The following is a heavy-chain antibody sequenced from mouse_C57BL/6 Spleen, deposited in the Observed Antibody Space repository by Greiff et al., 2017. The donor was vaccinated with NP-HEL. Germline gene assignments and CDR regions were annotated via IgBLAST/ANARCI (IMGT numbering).Heavy chain of an antibody. V-gene: IGHV1-82*01. J-gene: IGHJ2*01. CDR1: GYAFSSSW. D-gene: IGHD1-1*01. Sequence: QVQLQQSGPELVKPGASVKISCKASGYAFSSSWMNWVKQRPGTGLEWIGRIYPGDGDTNYNGKFKGKATLTADKSSSTAYMQLSSLTSEDSAVYFCARGTRATVVATDWGQGTTLTVSS. CDR2: IYPGDGDT. CDR3: ARGTRATVVATD.